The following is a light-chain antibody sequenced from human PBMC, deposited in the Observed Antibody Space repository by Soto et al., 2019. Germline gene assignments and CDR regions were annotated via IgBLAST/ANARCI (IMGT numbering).Light chain of an antibody. CDR1: QGIDTS. J-gene: IGKJ5*01. Sequence: IPLTQYPSSLSAAVGDRVTITCRASQGIDTSLAWYQQEPGKAPKLLIYAASNFQSGVPSRFSGSGSGTHFTLTISSLQPEDFATYYCQQLHGYPITFGQGTRLEIK. CDR3: QQLHGYPIT. CDR2: AAS. V-gene: IGKV1-9*01.